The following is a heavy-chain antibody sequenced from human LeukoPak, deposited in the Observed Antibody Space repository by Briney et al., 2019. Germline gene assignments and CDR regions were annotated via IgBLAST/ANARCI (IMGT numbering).Heavy chain of an antibody. Sequence: PGGSLRLSCAASGFTFSSYAMSWVRQAPGKGLEWVSAISGSGGSTYYADSVKGRFTISRDNSKNTLYLQMNSLRAEDTAVYYCAKSYCGGDCYPDYYFDYWGQGTLVTVSS. CDR3: AKSYCGGDCYPDYYFDY. CDR1: GFTFSSYA. CDR2: ISGSGGST. D-gene: IGHD2-21*02. J-gene: IGHJ4*02. V-gene: IGHV3-23*01.